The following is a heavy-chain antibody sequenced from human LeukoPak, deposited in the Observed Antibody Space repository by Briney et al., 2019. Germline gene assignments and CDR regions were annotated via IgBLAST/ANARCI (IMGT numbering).Heavy chain of an antibody. CDR3: ARRPGIAAAGTVSYYYYYYMDV. V-gene: IGHV4-34*01. CDR2: INHGGRT. CDR1: NGSFNEYY. Sequence: SETLSLTCAVYNGSFNEYYWSWIRQSPGKGLEWIGEINHGGRTNYNPSLQSRVSISVDASQNQFSLKLSSVTAADTAVYYCARRPGIAAAGTVSYYYYYYMDVWGKGTTVTISS. J-gene: IGHJ6*03. D-gene: IGHD6-13*01.